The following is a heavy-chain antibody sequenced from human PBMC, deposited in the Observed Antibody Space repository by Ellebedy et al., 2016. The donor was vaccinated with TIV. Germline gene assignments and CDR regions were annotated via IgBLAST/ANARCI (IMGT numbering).Heavy chain of an antibody. J-gene: IGHJ4*02. CDR1: GGSISSYY. V-gene: IGHV4-4*07. Sequence: MPSETLSLTCTVSGGSISSYYWSWIRQPAGQGLEWIGRIYKSGSTNYNPSLKSRVTMSVDTSKNQFSLKLSSVTAADTALYYCASDRYYGSGSPSYFDYWGQGTLVTVSS. CDR3: ASDRYYGSGSPSYFDY. CDR2: IYKSGST. D-gene: IGHD3-10*01.